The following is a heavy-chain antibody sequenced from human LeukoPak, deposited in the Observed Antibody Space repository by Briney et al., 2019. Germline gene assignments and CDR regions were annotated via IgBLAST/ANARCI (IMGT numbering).Heavy chain of an antibody. J-gene: IGHJ4*02. CDR2: ISSGSSYI. D-gene: IGHD3-22*01. V-gene: IGHV3-21*01. CDR1: GFSFSSYS. CDR3: ARFTDSSGYCFDY. Sequence: GGSLRLSCAASGFSFSSYSMNWVRQAPGKGLEWVSSISSGSSYINYADSVKGRFTISRDNAKNSLYLQMNSLRAEDTAVYYCARFTDSSGYCFDYWGQGTLVTVSS.